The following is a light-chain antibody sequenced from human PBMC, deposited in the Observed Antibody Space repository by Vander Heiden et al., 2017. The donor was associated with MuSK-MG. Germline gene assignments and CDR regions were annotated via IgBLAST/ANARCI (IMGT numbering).Light chain of an antibody. CDR1: EGVARY. V-gene: IGKV1-39*01. Sequence: QVTQSPSSLAASVGDTVTITCRVSEGVARYLSWYQQKPGKAPTLLISSASKLQAGVPSRFSGSGFGTDFTLTIAGLQPEDFGTYFCQQTYTVPDFGHGTRVDIK. J-gene: IGKJ1*01. CDR3: QQTYTVPD. CDR2: SAS.